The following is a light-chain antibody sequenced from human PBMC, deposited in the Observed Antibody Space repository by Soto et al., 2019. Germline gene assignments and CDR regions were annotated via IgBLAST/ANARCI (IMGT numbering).Light chain of an antibody. CDR3: DSYTTRSTYV. CDR2: DVG. Sequence: QSALTQPPSVSGSPGQSLIISCSRTTSDIGSYNRVSWYQQTPGTAPKLIIYDVGSRPSGVPDRFSGSKSGNTASLTISGLQAEDEADYYCDSYTTRSTYVFGTGTKLTVL. V-gene: IGLV2-18*02. CDR1: TSDIGSYNR. J-gene: IGLJ1*01.